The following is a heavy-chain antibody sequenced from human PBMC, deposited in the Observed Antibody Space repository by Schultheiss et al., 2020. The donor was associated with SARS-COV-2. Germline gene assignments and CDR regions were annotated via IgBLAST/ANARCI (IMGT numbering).Heavy chain of an antibody. V-gene: IGHV4-39*01. CDR3: ARRDSYSSDFDD. Sequence: SETLSLTCTVSGGSISSGSYYWSWIRQPAGKGLEWIGSIYYSGSTYYNPSLKSRVTISADTSRNQFSLTLNSVTAADTAVYYCARRDSYSSDFDDWGQGTLVTVSS. J-gene: IGHJ4*02. CDR2: IYYSGST. CDR1: GGSISSGSYY. D-gene: IGHD3-16*02.